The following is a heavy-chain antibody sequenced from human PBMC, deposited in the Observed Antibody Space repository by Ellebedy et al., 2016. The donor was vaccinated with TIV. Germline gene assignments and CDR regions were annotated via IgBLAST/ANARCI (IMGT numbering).Heavy chain of an antibody. CDR2: IYTGDST. CDR1: GFSVSSNY. CDR3: ARVRSSAFEI. V-gene: IGHV3-53*01. J-gene: IGHJ3*02. Sequence: GESLKISCAASGFSVSSNYVSWVRQAPGTGLEWVSYIYTGDSTYHADSVKGRFTISRDNSKNTVSLQMNSLRVEDTAVYYCARVRSSAFEIWGQGTMVTVSS.